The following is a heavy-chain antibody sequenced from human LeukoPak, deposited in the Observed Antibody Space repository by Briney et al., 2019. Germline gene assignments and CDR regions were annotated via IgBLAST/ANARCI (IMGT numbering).Heavy chain of an antibody. CDR1: GYTFTSYA. J-gene: IGHJ6*02. Sequence: ASVKVSCKASGYTFTSYAMHWVRQAPGQRLEWMGWINAGNGNTEYSQKFQGRVTITRDTSASTAYMELSSLRSEDTAVYYCARISIVPAAIYYYGMDVWGQGTTVIVSS. CDR2: INAGNGNT. V-gene: IGHV1-3*01. CDR3: ARISIVPAAIYYYGMDV. D-gene: IGHD2-2*01.